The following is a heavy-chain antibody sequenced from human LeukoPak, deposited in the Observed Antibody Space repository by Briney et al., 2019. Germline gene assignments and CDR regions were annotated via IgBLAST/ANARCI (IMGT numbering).Heavy chain of an antibody. CDR3: VRDSRLISPQGPTYVDS. CDR1: GFTFSDYY. CDR2: ISLSGSNI. J-gene: IGHJ4*02. Sequence: NPGGSLRLSCAASGFTFSDYYMSWIRQAPGKGLEWISDISLSGSNIYYADSVKGRFTVSRDNVKNSLYLEMSSLRADDTAMYYCVRDSRLISPQGPTYVDSWGQGTLVTVSS. D-gene: IGHD3-16*01. V-gene: IGHV3-11*01.